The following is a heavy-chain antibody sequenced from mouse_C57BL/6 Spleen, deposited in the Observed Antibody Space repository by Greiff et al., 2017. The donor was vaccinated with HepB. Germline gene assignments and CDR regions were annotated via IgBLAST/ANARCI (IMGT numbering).Heavy chain of an antibody. CDR3: ARDRGYGSSLWFAY. V-gene: IGHV3-1*01. D-gene: IGHD1-1*01. CDR1: GYSITSGYD. CDR2: ISYSGST. Sequence: EVQLQESGPGMVKPSQSLSLTCTVTGYSITSGYDWHWIRHFPGNKLEWMGYISYSGSTNYNPSLKSRISITHDTSKNHFFLKLNSVTTEDTATYYCARDRGYGSSLWFAYWGQGTLVTVSA. J-gene: IGHJ3*01.